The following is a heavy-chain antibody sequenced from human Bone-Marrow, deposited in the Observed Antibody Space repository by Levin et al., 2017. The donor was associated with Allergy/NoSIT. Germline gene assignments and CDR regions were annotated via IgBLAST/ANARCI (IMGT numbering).Heavy chain of an antibody. V-gene: IGHV4-59*01. Sequence: SQTLSLTCTVSNGSIRHSFAAWIRQSPGKGLEWIGSIEYTGSTNYNPSLMSRVSMSLDTSKTKFSLKLSSVTAADTAIYFCARTWGDYCTSTSCYRDYMDVWGRGTTVTVSS. CDR2: IEYTGST. CDR1: NGSIRHSF. J-gene: IGHJ6*03. D-gene: IGHD2-2*02. CDR3: ARTWGDYCTSTSCYRDYMDV.